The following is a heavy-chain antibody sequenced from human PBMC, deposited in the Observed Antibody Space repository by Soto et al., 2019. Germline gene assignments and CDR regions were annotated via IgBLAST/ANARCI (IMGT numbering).Heavy chain of an antibody. D-gene: IGHD3-3*01. J-gene: IGHJ4*02. CDR2: IVPMFGTS. CDR1: GVPSPRYA. V-gene: IGHV1-69*06. CDR3: NRGSEYDFWSGYL. Sequence: QERLVQSGAEVRKPGSSVKVSCKVTGVPSPRYAITGVQRAPGQGLEWRGGIVPMFGTSKYAQKFQGRVTITADTSTNIAYMELRSLRSEDTAVYYCNRGSEYDFWSGYLWGQGTLVSVSS.